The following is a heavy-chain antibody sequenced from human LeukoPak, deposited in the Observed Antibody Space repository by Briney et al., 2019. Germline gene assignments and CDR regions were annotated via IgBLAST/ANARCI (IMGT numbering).Heavy chain of an antibody. J-gene: IGHJ5*02. CDR2: ISGSGGST. Sequence: PGGSLRLSCAASGFTFSRYAMSWVRPAEGKGREWVSAISGSGGSTYYADSVNGRFTISRDNSNNTLYLHMTSLRAEDTAVYYCAKDIDPWGQGTLVTVSS. CDR1: GFTFSRYA. V-gene: IGHV3-23*01. CDR3: AKDIDP.